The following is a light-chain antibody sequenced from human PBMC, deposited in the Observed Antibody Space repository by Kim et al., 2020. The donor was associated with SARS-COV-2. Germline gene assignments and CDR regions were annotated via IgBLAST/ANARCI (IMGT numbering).Light chain of an antibody. Sequence: LSPCERATLPCRASQSVSSSYLAWYQQKPGQAPRLLIYGASSRATGIPDRFSGSGSGTDFTLTISRLEPEDFAVYYCQQYGSSPYTFGQGTKLEI. V-gene: IGKV3-20*01. CDR2: GAS. J-gene: IGKJ2*01. CDR3: QQYGSSPYT. CDR1: QSVSSSY.